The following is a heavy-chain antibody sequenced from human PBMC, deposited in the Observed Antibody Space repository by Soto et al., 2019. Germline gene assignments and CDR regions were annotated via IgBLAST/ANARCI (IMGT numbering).Heavy chain of an antibody. CDR2: IYPGDSDT. J-gene: IGHJ6*02. Sequence: GESLKISCKGSGYTFTSYWIGWVRQMPGKGLEWMGIIYPGDSDTRYSPSFQGQVTISADKSISTAYLQWSSLKASDTAMYYCAGHPTNTVLLWFGESAYGMYVWGQGTTVTVSS. D-gene: IGHD3-10*01. V-gene: IGHV5-51*01. CDR3: AGHPTNTVLLWFGESAYGMYV. CDR1: GYTFTSYW.